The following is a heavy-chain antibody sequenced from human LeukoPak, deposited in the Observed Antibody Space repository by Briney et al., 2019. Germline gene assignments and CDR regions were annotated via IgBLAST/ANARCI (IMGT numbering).Heavy chain of an antibody. V-gene: IGHV3-9*01. D-gene: IGHD4-17*01. J-gene: IGHJ4*02. CDR1: GFTLYDYA. CDR2: ISWNSGTI. Sequence: GGCLRLSCADSGFTLYDYAMHWVRQAPGKGVEWVSGISWNSGTIRYADAVKGLVTTSRDNSKNSLYLQKTSLRAEDTAFYNGSKSSRSLFDYGVSWQNYYRGQWTLVTVCS. CDR3: SKSSRSLFDYGVSWQNYY.